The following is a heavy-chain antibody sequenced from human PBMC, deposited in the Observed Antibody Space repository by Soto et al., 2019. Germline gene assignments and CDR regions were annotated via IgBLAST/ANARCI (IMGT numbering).Heavy chain of an antibody. CDR3: ARAALPFGYRPLDY. D-gene: IGHD3-16*01. V-gene: IGHV4-34*01. Sequence: SETLSLTCAVYGGSFSGYYWSWIRQPPGKGLEWIGEINHSGSTNYNPSLKSRVTISVDTSKNQFSLKLSSVTAADTAVYYCARAALPFGYRPLDYWGQGTLVTVSS. CDR1: GGSFSGYY. CDR2: INHSGST. J-gene: IGHJ4*02.